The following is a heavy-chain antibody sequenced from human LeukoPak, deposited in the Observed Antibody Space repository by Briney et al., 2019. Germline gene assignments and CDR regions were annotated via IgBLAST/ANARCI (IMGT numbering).Heavy chain of an antibody. V-gene: IGHV4-39*07. D-gene: IGHD3-10*01. CDR2: IYYSGST. Sequence: PSETLSLTCTVSGVSISSSSYYWGWIRQPPGKGLEWIGSIYYSGSTYYNPSLKSRVTISVDTSKNQFSLKLSPVTAVDTAMYYCVRSHGSGSGDYYFDYWGQGTLVTVSS. J-gene: IGHJ4*02. CDR3: VRSHGSGSGDYYFDY. CDR1: GVSISSSSYY.